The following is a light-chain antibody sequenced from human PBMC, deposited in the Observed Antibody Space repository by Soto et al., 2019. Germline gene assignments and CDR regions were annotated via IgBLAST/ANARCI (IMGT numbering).Light chain of an antibody. J-gene: IGKJ4*01. CDR3: QEDESWPPT. CDR2: GAS. V-gene: IGKV3-15*01. Sequence: EIVMTQSPATVSVSPGERATLSCRASQSIRNKLAWYQQRPGQAPTLLIYGASTRATGVPATFRGSGSGTEFNLTLHRLKSGDFSLYLCQEDESWPPTFGGGTKVEIK. CDR1: QSIRNK.